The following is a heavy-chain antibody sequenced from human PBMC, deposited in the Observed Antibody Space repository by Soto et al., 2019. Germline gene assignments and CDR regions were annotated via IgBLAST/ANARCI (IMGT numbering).Heavy chain of an antibody. CDR1: GGSISSYY. Sequence: PSETLSLTCTVTGGSISSYYWSWIRQSPGKGLEWIGYIFYSGSTKYNPSLKSRVTISVDTSRTRFSLNLSSVTAADTAVYYCARDKGRYDSGMDVWSQGTTVTVSS. CDR2: IFYSGST. CDR3: ARDKGRYDSGMDV. V-gene: IGHV4-59*01. J-gene: IGHJ6*02. D-gene: IGHD3-9*01.